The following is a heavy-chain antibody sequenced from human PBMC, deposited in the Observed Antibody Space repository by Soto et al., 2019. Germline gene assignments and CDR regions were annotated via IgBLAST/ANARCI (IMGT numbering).Heavy chain of an antibody. CDR2: IYHSGST. D-gene: IGHD5-18*01. Sequence: SETLSLTCAVSGYSISSGYYWGWIRQPPGKGLEWIGSIYHSGSTSYNPSLKSRVTISVDTSKNQFSLKLSSVTAADTAVYYWARGWITLLNWFDPWGQGXLVTVYS. CDR3: ARGWITLLNWFDP. J-gene: IGHJ5*02. CDR1: GYSISSGYY. V-gene: IGHV4-38-2*01.